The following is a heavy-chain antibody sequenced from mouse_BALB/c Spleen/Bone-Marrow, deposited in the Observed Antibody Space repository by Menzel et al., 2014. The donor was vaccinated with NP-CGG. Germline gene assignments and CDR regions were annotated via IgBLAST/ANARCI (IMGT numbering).Heavy chain of an antibody. D-gene: IGHD2-4*01. CDR1: GFTFTDYY. J-gene: IGHJ1*01. CDR2: SRNKANGYTT. CDR3: ARDINYDIYWYFDV. V-gene: IGHV7-3*02. Sequence: DVKLVESGGGLAQPGGSLRLSCATSGFTFTDYYMSWVRRPPGKALEWLGFSRNKANGYTTEYSASVKGRFTISRDNSQSILYLQMNTLRAEDSATYYCARDINYDIYWYFDVWGAGTTVTVSS.